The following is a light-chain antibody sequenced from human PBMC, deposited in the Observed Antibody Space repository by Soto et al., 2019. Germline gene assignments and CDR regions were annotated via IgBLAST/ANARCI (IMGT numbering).Light chain of an antibody. J-gene: IGLJ1*01. CDR3: ATWDDSLNGYV. CDR2: TNS. CDR1: CSNIGSNS. Sequence: VLPQPPPASGYPGQRIASARFASCSNIGSNSVTWYQQLPRTAPKLLIYTNSQRPSGVPDRFSGSKSGTSASLAISGLQSGDEADYYCATWDDSLNGYVFGTGTKVTVL. V-gene: IGLV1-44*01.